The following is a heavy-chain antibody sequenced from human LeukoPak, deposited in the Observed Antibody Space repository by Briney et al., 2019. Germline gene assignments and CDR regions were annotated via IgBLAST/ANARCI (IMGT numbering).Heavy chain of an antibody. CDR2: MNPNSGNT. J-gene: IGHJ4*02. V-gene: IGHV1-8*01. CDR1: GYSFTSHD. CDR3: ASALKRGSAGTLIDH. Sequence: GASVKVSCKASGYSFTSHDINWVRQATGQGLEWMGWMNPNSGNTGYAQKFQDRVTTTRNTSISTAYLELSSLGSEDTAMYYCASALKRGSAGTLIDHWGQGTLVTVSS. D-gene: IGHD6-13*01.